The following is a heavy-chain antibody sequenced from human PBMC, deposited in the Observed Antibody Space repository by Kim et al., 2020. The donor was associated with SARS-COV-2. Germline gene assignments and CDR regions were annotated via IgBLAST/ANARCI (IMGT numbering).Heavy chain of an antibody. D-gene: IGHD2-21*02. Sequence: GGSLRLSCAASGFTFSSYGMHWVRQAPGKGLEWVAVIWYDGSNKYYADSVKGRFTISRDNSKNTLYLQMNSLRAEDTAVYYCAKDSQAGGNSLDDYWGQGTLVTVSS. CDR1: GFTFSSYG. J-gene: IGHJ4*02. CDR3: AKDSQAGGNSLDDY. V-gene: IGHV3-33*06. CDR2: IWYDGSNK.